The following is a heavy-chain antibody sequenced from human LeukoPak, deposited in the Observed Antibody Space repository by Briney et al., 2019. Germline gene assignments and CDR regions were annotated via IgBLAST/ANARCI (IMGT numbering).Heavy chain of an antibody. V-gene: IGHV3-23*01. J-gene: IGHJ4*02. CDR3: ARRGGRNGWGDFDY. CDR1: GFTFSSYW. CDR2: ISVCGDST. D-gene: IGHD3-10*01. Sequence: GGSLRLSCAASGFTFSSYWMSWVRQAPGKGLEWVSTISVCGDSTFYADSVQGRFTISRDTSKNSLSLHMNSLRAEDTAVYFCARRGGRNGWGDFDYWGQGTLVTVSS.